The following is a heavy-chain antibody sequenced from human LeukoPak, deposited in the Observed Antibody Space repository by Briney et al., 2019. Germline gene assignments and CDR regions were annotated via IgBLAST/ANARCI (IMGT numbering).Heavy chain of an antibody. V-gene: IGHV3-23*01. CDR1: GFTFSGYW. CDR2: LGGSGGST. J-gene: IGHJ3*02. D-gene: IGHD1-14*01. Sequence: PGGSLRLSCAASGFTFSGYWMSWVRQAPGKGLEWVSTLGGSGGSTYYADSVKGRFTFSRDNSKNTLYLQLNSLRAEDTAVYYCAKTLTLHFGDAFDIWGQGTRVTVSS. CDR3: AKTLTLHFGDAFDI.